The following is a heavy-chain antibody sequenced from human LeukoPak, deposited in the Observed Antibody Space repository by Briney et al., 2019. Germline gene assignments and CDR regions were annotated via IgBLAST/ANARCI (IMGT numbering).Heavy chain of an antibody. Sequence: PSETLSLTCTVSGGSISGYYWSWIRQPPGKGPEWIGYTHHSGSTNHNPSLENRLTMSVDTSRNQLSLELRSVTAADTVVYYCARHLSRNYFDAVYFQDWGQGTLVTVSS. CDR1: GGSISGYY. J-gene: IGHJ1*01. CDR3: ARHLSRNYFDAVYFQD. V-gene: IGHV4-59*08. D-gene: IGHD1-7*01. CDR2: THHSGST.